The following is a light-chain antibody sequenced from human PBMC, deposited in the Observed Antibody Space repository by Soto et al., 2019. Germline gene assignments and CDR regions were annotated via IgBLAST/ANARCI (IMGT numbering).Light chain of an antibody. V-gene: IGLV4-60*02. CDR1: SGHSYYI. CDR3: ETWDTSTGV. Sequence: QPVLTQSSSASASLGSSVKLTCTLSSGHSYYIIAWHQQQPGKAPRFLMKLEGSGDYNRVSGVPARFSGSSSGADRYLTISNLQFEDEADYYCETWDTSTGVFGGGTKLTVL. CDR2: LEGSGDY. J-gene: IGLJ3*02.